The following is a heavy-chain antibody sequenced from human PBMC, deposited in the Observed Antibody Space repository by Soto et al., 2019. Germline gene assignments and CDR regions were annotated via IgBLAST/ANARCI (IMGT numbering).Heavy chain of an antibody. Sequence: GASVKVSCKASGGSFSNFGISWVRQAHGQGLEWMGGIVPVFGRPKYARRFRGRLTITAHESTSTGYLELISLRSDDTAVYYCAREGSGYNFWGQGTQVTVSS. CDR2: IVPVFGRP. D-gene: IGHD5-12*01. CDR1: GGSFSNFG. J-gene: IGHJ4*02. V-gene: IGHV1-69*13. CDR3: AREGSGYNF.